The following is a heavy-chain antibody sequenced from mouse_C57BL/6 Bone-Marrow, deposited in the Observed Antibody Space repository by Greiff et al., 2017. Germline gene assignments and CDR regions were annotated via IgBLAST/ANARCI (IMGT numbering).Heavy chain of an antibody. CDR1: GYTFTSYG. CDR3: TRALRSAWLAY. J-gene: IGHJ3*01. V-gene: IGHV1-81*01. Sequence: VKLMESGAELARPGASVKLSCTASGYTFTSYGISWVKQRTGQGLEWIGEIYPRSGNIYYNEKFKGKATLTEDKSYSTAYMELRSMTSEDSAVYFCTRALRSAWLAYWGQGTLVTVSA. D-gene: IGHD1-1*01. CDR2: IYPRSGNI.